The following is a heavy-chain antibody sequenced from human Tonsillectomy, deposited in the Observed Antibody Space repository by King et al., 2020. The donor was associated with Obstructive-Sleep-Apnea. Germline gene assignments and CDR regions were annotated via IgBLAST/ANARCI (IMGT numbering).Heavy chain of an antibody. CDR1: GFTFSSYA. J-gene: IGHJ4*02. CDR3: ARAFGGYDLNFLDS. D-gene: IGHD5-12*01. V-gene: IGHV3-30*01. CDR2: ISYDGSNK. Sequence: VQLVESGGGVVQLGRSLRLSCAASGFTFSSYAMRWVRPAPGKWLQWVAVISYDGSNKDYADSVTGRFTISRDNSKNTLYLQMNSLRAEDTAVFYCARAFGGYDLNFLDSWGQGTLVTVSS.